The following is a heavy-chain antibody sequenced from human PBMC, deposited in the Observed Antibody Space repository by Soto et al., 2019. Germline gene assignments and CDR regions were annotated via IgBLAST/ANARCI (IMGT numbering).Heavy chain of an antibody. V-gene: IGHV1-69*10. CDR2: VIPVFGLA. Sequence: SVKVSCKSSGGTFSSYAISWVRQAPGQGLEWMGGVIPVFGLATYAQKVQGRVTITADKSTNTAYMEVSSLRSEDTAVYYCARGKSYYGSGKGIYDYYSLDVWGQGTTVTAS. D-gene: IGHD3-10*01. CDR3: ARGKSYYGSGKGIYDYYSLDV. J-gene: IGHJ6*02. CDR1: GGTFSSYA.